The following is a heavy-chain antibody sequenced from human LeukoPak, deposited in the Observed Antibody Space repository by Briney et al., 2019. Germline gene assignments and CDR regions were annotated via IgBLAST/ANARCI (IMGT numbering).Heavy chain of an antibody. J-gene: IGHJ4*02. V-gene: IGHV3-30*02. CDR1: GFTFSRYG. Sequence: GGSLRFSCAASGFTFSRYGMHWVRQAPGKGLEWVAFIRYDGSNKYYADSVKGRFTISRDNSKNTLYLQMNSLRAEDTAVYYCARGGSSSWIELDYWGQGTLVTVSS. CDR3: ARGGSSSWIELDY. D-gene: IGHD6-13*01. CDR2: IRYDGSNK.